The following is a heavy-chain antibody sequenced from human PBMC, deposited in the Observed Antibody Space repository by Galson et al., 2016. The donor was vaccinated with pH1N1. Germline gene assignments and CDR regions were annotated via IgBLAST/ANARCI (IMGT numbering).Heavy chain of an antibody. V-gene: IGHV4-31*03. CDR2: IDYSAST. D-gene: IGHD4-17*01. CDR1: GASVTRGDSY. CDR3: ARSSYGDYVHWFDP. Sequence: TLSLTCTVSGASVTRGDSYWSWIRQHPGKGLEWIGYIDYSASTHYNPSLKRRIGISVDTSKNQFSLRLSSVTAADTAVYYCARSSYGDYVHWFDPWGQGTLVTVSS. J-gene: IGHJ5*02.